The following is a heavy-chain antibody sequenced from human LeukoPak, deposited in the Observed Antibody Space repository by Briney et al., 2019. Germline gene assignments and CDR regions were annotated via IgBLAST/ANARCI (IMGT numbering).Heavy chain of an antibody. CDR1: GFSFSNYW. CDR2: INSDGIST. Sequence: GGSLRLSCAASGFSFSNYWMHWVRQAPGKGLVWVSRINSDGISTGYADSVKGRFTVSRDNAKKTLYLQMNSLRAEDTAVYYCARDVGNFDYWGQGTLVTVSS. J-gene: IGHJ4*02. CDR3: ARDVGNFDY. V-gene: IGHV3-74*01.